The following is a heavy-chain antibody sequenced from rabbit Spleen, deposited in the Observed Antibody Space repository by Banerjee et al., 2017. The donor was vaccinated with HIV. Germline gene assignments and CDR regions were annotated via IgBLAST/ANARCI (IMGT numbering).Heavy chain of an antibody. J-gene: IGHJ4*01. CDR1: GIDFSRYY. Sequence: QSLEESGGDLVKPGASLTLTCTASGIDFSRYYMCWVRQAPGKGLEWIGYIDPVFGATYYATWVNGRFTISSHNAQNTLYLQLNSLTAADTATYFCVRGASSSGYYSLWGPGTLVTVS. CDR3: VRGASSSGYYSL. CDR2: IDPVFGAT. V-gene: IGHV1S7*01. D-gene: IGHD1-1*01.